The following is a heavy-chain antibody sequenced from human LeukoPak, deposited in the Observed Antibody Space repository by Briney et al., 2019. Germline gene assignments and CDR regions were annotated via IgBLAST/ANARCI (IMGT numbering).Heavy chain of an antibody. V-gene: IGHV4-39*07. CDR2: IYHSGST. CDR3: ARAYGSGSYYIN. CDR1: GGSISSTSYY. Sequence: SETLSLTCIVSGGSISSTSYYWGWIRQSPGKGLEWIGYIYHSGSTYYNPSLKSRVTISVDRSKNQFSLKLSSVTAADTAVYYCARAYGSGSYYINWGQGTLVTVSS. D-gene: IGHD3-10*01. J-gene: IGHJ4*02.